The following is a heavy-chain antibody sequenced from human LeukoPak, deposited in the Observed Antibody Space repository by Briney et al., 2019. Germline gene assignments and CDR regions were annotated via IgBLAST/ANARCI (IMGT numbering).Heavy chain of an antibody. CDR2: ISSNGGST. V-gene: IGHV3-64*01. Sequence: PGGSLRLSCAASGFTFSSYAMHWVRQAPGKGLEYVSAISSNGGSTYYANSVKGRFTISRDNSKNTLYLQMGSLRAEDMAVYYCARCKWSGSYFWFDPWGQGTLVTVSS. CDR1: GFTFSSYA. CDR3: ARCKWSGSYFWFDP. D-gene: IGHD1-26*01. J-gene: IGHJ5*02.